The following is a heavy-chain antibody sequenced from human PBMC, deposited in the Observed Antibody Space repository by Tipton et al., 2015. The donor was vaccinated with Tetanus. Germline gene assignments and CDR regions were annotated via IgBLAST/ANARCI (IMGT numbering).Heavy chain of an antibody. CDR1: GFTFGEYA. CDR3: TAGTGAWPTFGY. CDR2: MRREGYGGTI. D-gene: IGHD2-8*02. J-gene: IGHJ4*02. V-gene: IGHV3-49*03. Sequence: SLRLSCTTSGFTFGEYAMSWFRQAPGKGLEWVCFMRREGYGGTIEYAASVEDRFNVSKDDSKNIAYLQMNSLKIEDTAVYYCTAGTGAWPTFGYWGQGTLVTVSS.